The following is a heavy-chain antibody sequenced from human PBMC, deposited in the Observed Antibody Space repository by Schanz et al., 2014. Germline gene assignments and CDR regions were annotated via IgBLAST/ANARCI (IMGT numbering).Heavy chain of an antibody. CDR1: GFDFNSYS. CDR2: IATSSSTR. CDR3: ARDTSYGMDV. J-gene: IGHJ6*02. Sequence: EADLVESGGGLIQRGESLRLSCEASGFDFNSYSMNWVRQVPGKGLEWLSYIATSSSTRHYADSVKGRVTISRDNAKISLYLQMNSLRVEDTAVYYCARDTSYGMDVWGQGTTVTVSS. V-gene: IGHV3-48*04.